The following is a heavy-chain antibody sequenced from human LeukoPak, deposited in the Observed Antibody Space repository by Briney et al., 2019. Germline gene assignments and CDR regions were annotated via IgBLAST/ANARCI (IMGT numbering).Heavy chain of an antibody. D-gene: IGHD1-1*01. Sequence: PGGSLRLSCAASGFTFSSYEFNWVRQAPGKGLGWVSCISSSSSYIYNADSVKGRVTISRDNAKNSLYLQMNSLRAEDTAVYYCAKEGYRGGYWGQGTLVTVSS. CDR3: AKEGYRGGY. V-gene: IGHV3-21*04. CDR2: ISSSSSYI. CDR1: GFTFSSYE. J-gene: IGHJ4*02.